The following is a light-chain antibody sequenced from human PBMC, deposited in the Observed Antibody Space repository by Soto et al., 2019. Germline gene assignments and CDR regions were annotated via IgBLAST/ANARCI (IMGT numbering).Light chain of an antibody. J-gene: IGKJ3*01. CDR2: GAS. V-gene: IGKV3-20*01. CDR1: QSIGRRT. Sequence: IVLTQSPGTLSLSPGTRATLSCRSSQSIGRRTLAWYQQRPGQAPRLLIDGASSIATGIPDRFSGSGSGTDFTLTFSGVEPVDCAVYYCRRYDDSQGTCGHGTRVDV. CDR3: RRYDDSQGT.